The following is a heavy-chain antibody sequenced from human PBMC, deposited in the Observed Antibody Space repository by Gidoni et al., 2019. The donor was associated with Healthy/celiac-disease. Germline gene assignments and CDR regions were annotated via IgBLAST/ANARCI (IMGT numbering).Heavy chain of an antibody. CDR1: GFTFSSYA. CDR3: AKVWSGRYPDKLDAFDI. D-gene: IGHD2-21*01. J-gene: IGHJ3*02. Sequence: EVQLLESGGGLVQPGGSLRLSCAASGFTFSSYAMSWVRQAPGKGLGWVSAISGSGGSTYYADSVKGRFTISRDNSKNTLYLQMNSLRAEDTAVYYCAKVWSGRYPDKLDAFDIWGQGTMVTVSS. V-gene: IGHV3-23*01. CDR2: ISGSGGST.